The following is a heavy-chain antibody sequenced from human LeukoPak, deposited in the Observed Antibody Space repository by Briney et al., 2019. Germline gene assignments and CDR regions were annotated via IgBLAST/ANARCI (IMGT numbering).Heavy chain of an antibody. D-gene: IGHD6-13*01. Sequence: PGGSLRLSCADSGFSFSIYEVNWVRQAPGQGLEWVSYISGSGSAIYYADSVKGRFTISRDNAKNSLYLQMYSLRVEDTAVYYCARVLAAAVNYGMDVWGQGTTVTVSS. V-gene: IGHV3-48*03. CDR1: GFSFSIYE. J-gene: IGHJ6*02. CDR2: ISGSGSAI. CDR3: ARVLAAAVNYGMDV.